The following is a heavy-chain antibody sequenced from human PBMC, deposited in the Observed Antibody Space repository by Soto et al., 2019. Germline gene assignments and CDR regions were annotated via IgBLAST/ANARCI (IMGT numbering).Heavy chain of an antibody. D-gene: IGHD5-18*01. J-gene: IGHJ5*02. Sequence: QVQLVQSGAEVKKPGASVKVSCKASGYTFTSYGISWVRQAPGQGLEWMGCSSSYSGNTNSAQTLQGRVTMTTDTSTSTDYMELRSLRSDDSAVYYCARDKAGPVHTAMDLRVWFAPCCQGTLVTVSS. CDR3: ARDKAGPVHTAMDLRVWFAP. V-gene: IGHV1-18*04. CDR2: SSSYSGNT. CDR1: GYTFTSYG.